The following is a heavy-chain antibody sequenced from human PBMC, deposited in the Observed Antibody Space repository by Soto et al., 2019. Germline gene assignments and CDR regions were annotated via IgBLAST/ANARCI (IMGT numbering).Heavy chain of an antibody. CDR3: ARANENDAFDI. Sequence: EVQLVESGGGLVQPGGSLRLSCAASGFTFSSYDMHWVRQATGKGLEWVSAIGTAGDTYYPGSVKGRFTISRENAKNSLYRQRNSLRAGDRAVYYCARANENDAFDIWGQGTMVTVSS. J-gene: IGHJ3*02. CDR2: IGTAGDT. V-gene: IGHV3-13*01. CDR1: GFTFSSYD.